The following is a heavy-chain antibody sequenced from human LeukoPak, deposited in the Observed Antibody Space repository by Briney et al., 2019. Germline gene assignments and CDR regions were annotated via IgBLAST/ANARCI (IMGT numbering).Heavy chain of an antibody. D-gene: IGHD3-9*01. V-gene: IGHV1-2*02. CDR2: INHNSGGT. CDR1: GYTFTHYY. Sequence: SVQVSCKASGYTFTHYYMHWLRQAPGQGLEWMGWINHNSGGTNYAQKFQGRVTMTRDTSISTAYMELSRLRSDDTAVYYCARDQVLRYFDWLFQSDYWGQGTLVTVSS. CDR3: ARDQVLRYFDWLFQSDY. J-gene: IGHJ4*02.